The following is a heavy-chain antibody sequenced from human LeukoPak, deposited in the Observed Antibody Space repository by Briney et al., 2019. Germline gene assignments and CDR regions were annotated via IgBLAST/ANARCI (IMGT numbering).Heavy chain of an antibody. CDR3: ARDAAATVRGRFDY. CDR1: GYTFTSYG. Sequence: WASLKLSCKASGYTFTSYGISWVRQAPGQGLEWIGWISAYNGNTNYAQKLQGRVTMTTDTSTSTAYMEVSSLRSDDTAVYYCARDAAATVRGRFDYWGQGTLVTVSS. V-gene: IGHV1-18*01. D-gene: IGHD3-10*02. CDR2: ISAYNGNT. J-gene: IGHJ4*02.